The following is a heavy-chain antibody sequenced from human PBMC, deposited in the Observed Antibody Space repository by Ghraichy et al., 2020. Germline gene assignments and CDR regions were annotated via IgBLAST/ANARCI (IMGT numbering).Heavy chain of an antibody. CDR3: TVATGDFDY. CDR1: GYTFTGYY. V-gene: IGHV1-2*04. Sequence: VKVSCKASGYTFTGYYMHWVRQAPGQGLEWMGWINPNSGGTNYSQKFQGWVTMTRDTSISTAYMELSRLRSDDTAVYYCTVATGDFDYWGQGTLVTVSS. D-gene: IGHD5-12*01. J-gene: IGHJ4*02. CDR2: INPNSGGT.